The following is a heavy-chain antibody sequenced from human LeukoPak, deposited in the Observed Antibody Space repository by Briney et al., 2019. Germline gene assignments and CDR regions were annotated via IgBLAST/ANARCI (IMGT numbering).Heavy chain of an antibody. CDR1: GFTVSTNY. CDR3: STGKYNWNDSGY. CDR2: IYSGGST. D-gene: IGHD1-1*01. J-gene: IGHJ4*02. Sequence: PGGSLRLSCAASGFTVSTNYMNWVRQAPGKGLEWVSVIYSGGSTYYADSVKGRFTISRDDLKNTVFLQMNSLKTEDTAVYYCSTGKYNWNDSGYWGQGTRVTVSS. V-gene: IGHV3-66*01.